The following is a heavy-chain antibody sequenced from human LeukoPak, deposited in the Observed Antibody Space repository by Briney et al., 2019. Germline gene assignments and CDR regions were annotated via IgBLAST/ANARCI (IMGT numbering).Heavy chain of an antibody. Sequence: GGSLRLSCAASGFTFSSYGMHWVRQAPGKGLEWVAVISYDGSNKYYADSVKGRFTISRDNSKNTLYLQMNSLRAEDTAVYYCATPLVEWLTPYYFDYWGQGTLVTVSS. V-gene: IGHV3-30*03. CDR2: ISYDGSNK. D-gene: IGHD3-3*01. J-gene: IGHJ4*02. CDR1: GFTFSSYG. CDR3: ATPLVEWLTPYYFDY.